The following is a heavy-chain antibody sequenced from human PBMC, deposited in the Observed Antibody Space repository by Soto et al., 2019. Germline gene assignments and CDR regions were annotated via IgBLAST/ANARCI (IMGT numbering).Heavy chain of an antibody. CDR2: ISYDGSNK. J-gene: IGHJ4*02. CDR1: GFTFSSYA. V-gene: IGHV3-30-3*01. CDR3: ARDKRDLRFLEWSYYFDY. Sequence: QVQLVESGGGVVQPGRSLRLSCEASGFTFSSYAMHWVRQAPGKGLEWVAVISYDGSNKYYADSVKGRFTISGDNSKNTLYLQMNSLRAEDTAVYYCARDKRDLRFLEWSYYFDYWGQGTLVTVSS. D-gene: IGHD3-3*01.